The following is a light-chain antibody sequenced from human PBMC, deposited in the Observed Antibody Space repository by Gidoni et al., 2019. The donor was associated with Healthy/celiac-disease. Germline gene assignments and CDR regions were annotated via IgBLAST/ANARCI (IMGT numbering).Light chain of an antibody. CDR2: DAS. CDR1: QSVSSY. V-gene: IGKV3-11*01. CDR3: QQSNNTPRT. J-gene: IGKJ4*02. Sequence: PSTLSVSAGERATITCRASQSVSSYLAWYQQKPGKAPRLLIYDASNRQTGIPARFSGSGSGTDFTLTISSLEPEDFAAYYCQQSNNTPRTFGRGTKVEIK.